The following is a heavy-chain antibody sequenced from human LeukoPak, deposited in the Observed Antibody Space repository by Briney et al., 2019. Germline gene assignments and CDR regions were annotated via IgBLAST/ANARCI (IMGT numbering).Heavy chain of an antibody. CDR1: GGSISSGGYY. Sequence: SQTLSLTCTVSGGSISSGGYYWSWIRQHPGKGLEWIGYIYYSGSTYYNPSLKSRVTISVDTSKNQFSLKLSSVTAADTAVYYCARDLNHYYDSSGYSETGGEGYWGQGTLVTVSS. D-gene: IGHD3-22*01. V-gene: IGHV4-31*03. J-gene: IGHJ4*02. CDR3: ARDLNHYYDSSGYSETGGEGY. CDR2: IYYSGST.